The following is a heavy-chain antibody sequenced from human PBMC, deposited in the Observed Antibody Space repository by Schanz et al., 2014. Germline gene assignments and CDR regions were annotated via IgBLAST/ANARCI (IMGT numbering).Heavy chain of an antibody. V-gene: IGHV3-23*04. D-gene: IGHD3-22*01. CDR1: GFTFSTST. CDR3: AKDRSWDYDSSGYFDY. CDR2: ISGGGGTT. Sequence: EVQLAESGGGLVQPGGSLRLSCAASGFTFSTSTMHWVRQAPGKGLEWVSAISGGGGTTYYADSVKGRFTISRDNSKNTLYLQMNSLRAEDTAVYYCAKDRSWDYDSSGYFDYWGQGTLXTVSS. J-gene: IGHJ4*02.